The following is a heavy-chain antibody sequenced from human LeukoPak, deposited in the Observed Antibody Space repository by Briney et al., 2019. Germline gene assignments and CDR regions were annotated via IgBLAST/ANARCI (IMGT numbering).Heavy chain of an antibody. Sequence: SCKASGYTFSDYHMHWVRQAPGKGLEWVAFIRNVGNDKYYADSVKGRFFISRDNAKNSLYLQMNSLRVEDTAVYYCARVHLGERFWGQGTLVTVSS. V-gene: IGHV3-30*02. J-gene: IGHJ4*02. D-gene: IGHD3-16*01. CDR3: ARVHLGERF. CDR2: IRNVGNDK. CDR1: GYTFSDYH.